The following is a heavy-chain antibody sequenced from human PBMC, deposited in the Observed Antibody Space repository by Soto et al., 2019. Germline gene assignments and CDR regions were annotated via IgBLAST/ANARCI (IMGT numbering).Heavy chain of an antibody. V-gene: IGHV1-3*01. D-gene: IGHD4-4*01. CDR3: ASSYSNYALIDYSSYGMDV. J-gene: IGHJ6*02. Sequence: QVQLVQSGAEVKKPGASVKVSCKASGYTFTSYAMHWVRQAPGQRLEWMGWINAGNGNTKYSQKFQGRVTITRDTPASTAYMELSSLRSEDTAVYYCASSYSNYALIDYSSYGMDVWGQGTTVTVSS. CDR1: GYTFTSYA. CDR2: INAGNGNT.